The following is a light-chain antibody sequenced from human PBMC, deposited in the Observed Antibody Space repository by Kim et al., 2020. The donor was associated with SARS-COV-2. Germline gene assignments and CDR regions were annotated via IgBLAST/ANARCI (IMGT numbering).Light chain of an antibody. CDR1: QGISSY. V-gene: IGKV1-8*01. Sequence: ASTGDRVTTTCRASQGISSYLAWYQQKPGKAPKLLIYAASTLQSGVPSRFSGSGSGTDFTLTISCLQSEDFATYYCQQYYSYPRTFGQGTKVDIK. CDR2: AAS. CDR3: QQYYSYPRT. J-gene: IGKJ1*01.